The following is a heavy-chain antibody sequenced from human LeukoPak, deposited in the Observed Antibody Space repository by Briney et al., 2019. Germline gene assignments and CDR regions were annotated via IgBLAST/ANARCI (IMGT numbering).Heavy chain of an antibody. J-gene: IGHJ6*02. CDR1: GGSFSGYY. D-gene: IGHD2-15*01. Sequence: SETLSLTCAVYGGSFSGYYWSWIRQPPGKGLEWIGEIKHSGSTNYNPSLKSRVTISVDTSKNQFSLKLSSVTAADTAVYYCARGILGYCSGGSCYPYYYGMDVWGQGTTVTVSS. CDR2: IKHSGST. V-gene: IGHV4-34*01. CDR3: ARGILGYCSGGSCYPYYYGMDV.